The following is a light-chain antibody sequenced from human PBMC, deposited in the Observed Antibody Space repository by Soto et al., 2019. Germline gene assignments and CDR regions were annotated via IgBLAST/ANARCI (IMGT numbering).Light chain of an antibody. J-gene: IGKJ4*01. CDR2: GAS. CDR1: QSVSSNS. Sequence: EIVLTQSPGTLSLSPGEGDTLSCRASQSVSSNSLAWYQQKPGQAPRLLIYGASTRATGIPDRFSGSGSGTDFTLTINRLEPEDFAVYYCQQRSNWPLTFGGGTKVEIK. CDR3: QQRSNWPLT. V-gene: IGKV3D-20*02.